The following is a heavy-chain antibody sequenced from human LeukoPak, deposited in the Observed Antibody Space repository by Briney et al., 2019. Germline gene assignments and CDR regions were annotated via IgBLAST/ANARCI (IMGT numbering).Heavy chain of an antibody. CDR2: ISSSSSSYI. D-gene: IGHD4-17*01. J-gene: IGHJ6*02. CDR1: GFTFSDYY. CDR3: AREGDYLHEYYYYYGMDV. V-gene: IGHV3-11*06. Sequence: GGSLRLSCAASGFTFSDYYMTWLRQAPGKGLEWVSSISSSSSSYIYYADSVKGRFTISRDNAKNSLYLQMNSLRAEDTAVYYCAREGDYLHEYYYYYGMDVWGQGTTVTVSS.